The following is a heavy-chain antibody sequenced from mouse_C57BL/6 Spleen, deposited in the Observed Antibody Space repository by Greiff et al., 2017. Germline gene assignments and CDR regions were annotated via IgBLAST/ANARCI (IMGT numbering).Heavy chain of an antibody. CDR1: GFTFTDYY. CDR3: ASRNWDEEYAMDY. V-gene: IGHV7-3*01. CDR2: IRNKANGYTT. J-gene: IGHJ4*01. Sequence: EVMLVESGGGLVQPGGSLSLSCAASGFTFTDYYMSWVRPPPGKALEWLGFIRNKANGYTTEYSTSVKGRFTISRDNSQSILYLQMNALRAEDSATYYCASRNWDEEYAMDYWGQGTSVTVSS. D-gene: IGHD4-1*02.